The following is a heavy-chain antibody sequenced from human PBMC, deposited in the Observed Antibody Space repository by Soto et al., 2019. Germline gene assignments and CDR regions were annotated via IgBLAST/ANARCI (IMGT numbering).Heavy chain of an antibody. V-gene: IGHV1-8*01. Sequence: GASVQVSCKASGYTFTSYDINWVRQATGQGLEWMGWMNPNSGNTGYAQKFQGRVTMTRNTSISTAYMELSSLRSEDTAVYYCARVFPPYCSSTSCYRGDAFDIWGQGTMVTVSS. J-gene: IGHJ3*02. CDR3: ARVFPPYCSSTSCYRGDAFDI. CDR1: GYTFTSYD. D-gene: IGHD2-2*01. CDR2: MNPNSGNT.